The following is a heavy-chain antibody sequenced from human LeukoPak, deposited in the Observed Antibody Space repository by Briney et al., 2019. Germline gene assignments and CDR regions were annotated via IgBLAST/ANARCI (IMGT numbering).Heavy chain of an antibody. J-gene: IGHJ4*02. D-gene: IGHD4-17*01. CDR3: ARGDDYGDYWGLY. CDR2: ISTYNVNT. Sequence: ASVKVSCKASGYTFTSYGISWVRQAPGQGLEWMGWISTYNVNTNYAQKLQGRVTMTTDTSTSTAYMELRSLISDDAAVYYCARGDDYGDYWGLYWGQGTLVTVSS. CDR1: GYTFTSYG. V-gene: IGHV1-18*01.